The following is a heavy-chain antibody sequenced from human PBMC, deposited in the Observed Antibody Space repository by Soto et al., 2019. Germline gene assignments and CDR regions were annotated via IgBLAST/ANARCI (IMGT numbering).Heavy chain of an antibody. Sequence: QVQLQESGPGLVKPSQTLSLTCTVSGGSISSGGYYWSWIRQHPGKGLEWIGYIYYSGSTYYNPSLKSRVTISVDTSKNQFSRKLSSVTGADTAVYYGAGRDYYGSGSYDDYWGQGTLVTVSS. J-gene: IGHJ4*02. V-gene: IGHV4-31*03. CDR2: IYYSGST. CDR1: GGSISSGGYY. D-gene: IGHD3-10*01. CDR3: AGRDYYGSGSYDDY.